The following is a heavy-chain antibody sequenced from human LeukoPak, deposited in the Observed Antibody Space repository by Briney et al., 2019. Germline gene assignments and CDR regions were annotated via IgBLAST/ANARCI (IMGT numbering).Heavy chain of an antibody. J-gene: IGHJ4*02. D-gene: IGHD3-22*01. CDR3: AREPLGAIFYDSSGRYFDY. CDR2: ISSSSGTI. V-gene: IGHV3-48*01. Sequence: GGSLRLSCAASGFIFSNYNMNWVRQTPGKGLEWLSYISSSSGTIYYADSVKGRFTISGDNAKNSLYLQMNSLRAEDTAVYYCAREPLGAIFYDSSGRYFDYWGQGTLVTVSS. CDR1: GFIFSNYN.